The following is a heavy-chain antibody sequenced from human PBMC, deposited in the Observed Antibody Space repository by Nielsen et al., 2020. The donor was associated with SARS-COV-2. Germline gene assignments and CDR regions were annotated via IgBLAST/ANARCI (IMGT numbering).Heavy chain of an antibody. J-gene: IGHJ6*03. CDR3: ARYASEYYYYYYMDV. V-gene: IGHV5-10-1*01. CDR2: IDPNDSYV. Sequence: GESLKISCKGSGYSFTSHWITWVRQMPGKGLEWMGRIDPNDSYVDYSPSFQGHVAISADKSISTAYLQWSSLKASDTAMYYCARYASEYYYYYYMDVWGTGTTVTVPS. D-gene: IGHD2-2*01. CDR1: GYSFTSHW.